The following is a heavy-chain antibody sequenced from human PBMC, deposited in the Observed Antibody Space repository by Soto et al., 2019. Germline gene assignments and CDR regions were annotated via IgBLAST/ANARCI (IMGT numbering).Heavy chain of an antibody. CDR1: GYSISSGYY. Sequence: SETLSLTCTVSGYSISSGYYWGWIRQPPGKGLEWIGSIYHSGSTYYNPSLKSRVTISVDTSKNQFSLKLSSVTAADTAVYYCARVEFPFSWGSYWYFDLWGRGTLVTVSS. CDR3: ARVEFPFSWGSYWYFDL. J-gene: IGHJ2*01. D-gene: IGHD7-27*01. V-gene: IGHV4-38-2*02. CDR2: IYHSGST.